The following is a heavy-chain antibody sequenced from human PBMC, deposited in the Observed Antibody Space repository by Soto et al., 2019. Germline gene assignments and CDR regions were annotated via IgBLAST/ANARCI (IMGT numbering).Heavy chain of an antibody. D-gene: IGHD2-2*01. Sequence: SETLSLTCAVYGGSFSGYYWSWIRQPPGKGLEWIGEINHSGSTNYNPSLKSRVTISVDTSKNQFSLKLSSVTAADTAVYYCARGKYQPSFDPWSQGTLVTVSS. J-gene: IGHJ5*02. V-gene: IGHV4-34*01. CDR2: INHSGST. CDR3: ARGKYQPSFDP. CDR1: GGSFSGYY.